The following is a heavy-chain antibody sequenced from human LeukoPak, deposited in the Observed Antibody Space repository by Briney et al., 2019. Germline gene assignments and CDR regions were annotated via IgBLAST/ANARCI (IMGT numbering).Heavy chain of an antibody. J-gene: IGHJ4*02. D-gene: IGHD3-22*01. Sequence: SETLSLTCTVSGGSISSYYWSWIRQPPGKGLEWIGYIYYSGSTNYNPSLKGRVTISVDTSKNQFSLKLSSVTAADTAVYYCARGLLEYYDSSGYYDYWGQGTLVTVSS. CDR1: GGSISSYY. CDR2: IYYSGST. V-gene: IGHV4-59*01. CDR3: ARGLLEYYDSSGYYDY.